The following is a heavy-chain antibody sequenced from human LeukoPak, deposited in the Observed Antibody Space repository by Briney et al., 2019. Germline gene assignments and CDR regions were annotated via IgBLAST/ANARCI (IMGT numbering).Heavy chain of an antibody. V-gene: IGHV3-11*04. CDR3: AREANWNDGAFDY. J-gene: IGHJ4*02. D-gene: IGHD1-1*01. Sequence: GGSLRLSCAASGFTLSVYYMSWIRQAPGKGLEWVSYISSSGCTIYYADSVKGRFTISRDNAKNSLYLQMNSLRAEDTAVYYCAREANWNDGAFDYWGQGTLVTVSS. CDR1: GFTLSVYY. CDR2: ISSSGCTI.